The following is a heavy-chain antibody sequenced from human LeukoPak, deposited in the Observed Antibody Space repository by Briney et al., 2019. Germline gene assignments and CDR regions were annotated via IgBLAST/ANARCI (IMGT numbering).Heavy chain of an antibody. CDR3: ARRRYYDGSGYLE. CDR2: IYYSGRT. J-gene: IGHJ1*01. Sequence: PSETLSLTCSVSGDSVSRSDSYWDWIRHPPGKGLAWIGTIYYSGRTYYSPSLKSRVTMSVDPSNNQFSLNLRSVTAADTALYYCARRRYYDGSGYLEWGQGTLLSVSS. V-gene: IGHV4-39*01. CDR1: GDSVSRSDSY. D-gene: IGHD3-22*01.